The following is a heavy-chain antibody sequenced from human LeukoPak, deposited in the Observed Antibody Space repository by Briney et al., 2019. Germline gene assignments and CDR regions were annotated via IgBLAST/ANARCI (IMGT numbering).Heavy chain of an antibody. CDR2: ISGSGSTI. V-gene: IGHV3-48*03. Sequence: GGSLRLSCAASGFTFSSYEMNWVRQAPGKGLEWVSYISGSGSTIYYADSVKGRFTISRDNAKNSLYLQMNSLRAEDTAVYYCARDGYYGSGSYYNGVFDYWGQGTMVTVSS. CDR3: ARDGYYGSGSYYNGVFDY. J-gene: IGHJ4*02. D-gene: IGHD3-10*01. CDR1: GFTFSSYE.